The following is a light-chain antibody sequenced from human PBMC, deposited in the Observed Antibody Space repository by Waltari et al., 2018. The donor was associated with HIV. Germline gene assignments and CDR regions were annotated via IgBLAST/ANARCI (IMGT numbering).Light chain of an antibody. CDR1: SSNIGTHA. J-gene: IGLJ2*01. V-gene: IGLV1-40*01. CDR2: NDN. Sequence: QSVLTQPPSVSGAPGQRVTLSCTGSSSNIGTHAVHWYQQVPGTAPKLLIYNDNNRPSGVPDPFSGSKSGTSASLAITGLQAEDETDYYCQSYDSSLSGSVFGGGTKLTVL. CDR3: QSYDSSLSGSV.